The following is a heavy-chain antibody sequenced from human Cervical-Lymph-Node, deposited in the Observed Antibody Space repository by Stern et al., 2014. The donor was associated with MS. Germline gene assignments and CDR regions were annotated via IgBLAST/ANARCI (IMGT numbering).Heavy chain of an antibody. J-gene: IGHJ3*02. CDR3: ARGPLGSENPFDI. CDR1: GYTFTSYG. CDR2: ISADNGNT. V-gene: IGHV1-18*01. D-gene: IGHD2-15*01. Sequence: QVQLVQSGAEVKKPGASVKVSCKASGYTFTSYGISWVRQAPGQGLEWMGWISADNGNTNYAQQLQGRVTMISDTSTRTAYMELRRLSSDDTAVYYCARGPLGSENPFDIWGQGTMVTVSS.